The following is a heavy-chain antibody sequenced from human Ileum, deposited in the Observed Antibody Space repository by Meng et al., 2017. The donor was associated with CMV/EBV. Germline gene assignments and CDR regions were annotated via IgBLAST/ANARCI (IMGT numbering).Heavy chain of an antibody. Sequence: GGSLRLSCAASGFTFSDHWMAWVRQAPGKGLEWVANIRGDGGDQYFVDSLKGRFSISRDNAKNSLYLQMSSLRAEDTAVYYCARDHGSQLLYGDYFDYWGQGTLVTVSS. CDR3: ARDHGSQLLYGDYFDY. D-gene: IGHD2-2*02. CDR1: GFTFSDHW. CDR2: IRGDGGDQ. J-gene: IGHJ4*02. V-gene: IGHV3-7*01.